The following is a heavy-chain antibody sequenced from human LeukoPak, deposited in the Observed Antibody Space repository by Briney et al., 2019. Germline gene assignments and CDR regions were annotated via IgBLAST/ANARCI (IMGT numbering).Heavy chain of an antibody. V-gene: IGHV3-21*01. Sequence: GGSLRLSCAASGFTFSSYSMNWVRQAPGKGLEWVSAISSTGSTIFYADSLKGRFTISRDNAKNSLYLQMTSLRAEDTAVYYCARPEPATTNSYGMDVWGQGTTVTVSS. CDR2: ISSTGSTI. D-gene: IGHD1-14*01. CDR1: GFTFSSYS. CDR3: ARPEPATTNSYGMDV. J-gene: IGHJ6*02.